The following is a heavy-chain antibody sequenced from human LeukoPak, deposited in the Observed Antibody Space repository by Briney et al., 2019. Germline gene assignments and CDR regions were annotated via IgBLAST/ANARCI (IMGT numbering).Heavy chain of an antibody. Sequence: ASVEVSCKASGYTFTSYDINWVRQATGQGLEWMGWMNPNSGNTGYAQKFQGRVTMTRNTSISTAYMELSSLRSDDTAAYYCAREIGELGMDVWGQGTTVTVSS. V-gene: IGHV1-8*01. J-gene: IGHJ6*02. D-gene: IGHD1-7*01. CDR2: MNPNSGNT. CDR1: GYTFTSYD. CDR3: AREIGELGMDV.